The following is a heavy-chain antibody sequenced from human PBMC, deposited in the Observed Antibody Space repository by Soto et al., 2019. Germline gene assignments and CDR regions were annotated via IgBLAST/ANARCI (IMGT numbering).Heavy chain of an antibody. V-gene: IGHV1-69*04. CDR3: ARNPRAVAAMHMDV. Sequence: QVQLVQSGAEVKKPGSSVKVSCKASGGTFSSYAFNWVRHAPGQGLEWMGRIIPILGIGDYAQRFQGRVTITADKSTSTVYMELSSLRSEDTAVYYCARNPRAVAAMHMDVWGKGTMVTVSS. J-gene: IGHJ6*03. D-gene: IGHD6-19*01. CDR1: GGTFSSYA. CDR2: IIPILGIG.